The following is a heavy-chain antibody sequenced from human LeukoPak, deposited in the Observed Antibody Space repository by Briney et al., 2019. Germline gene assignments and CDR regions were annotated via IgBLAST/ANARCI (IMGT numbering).Heavy chain of an antibody. CDR2: INSDGSWT. CDR1: GNYW. J-gene: IGHJ4*02. Sequence: RGSLRLSCAASGNYWMHWVRQAPGKGLVWVSHINSDGSWTSYADSVKGRFTISKDNAKNTVYLRMNSLRAEDTAVYYCVSFYETYWGRGTLVTVSS. D-gene: IGHD2/OR15-2a*01. V-gene: IGHV3-74*01. CDR3: VSFYETY.